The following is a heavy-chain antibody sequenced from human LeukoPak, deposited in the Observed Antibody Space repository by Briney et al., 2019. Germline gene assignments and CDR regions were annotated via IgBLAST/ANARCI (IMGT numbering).Heavy chain of an antibody. V-gene: IGHV4-59*01. CDR2: IYYSGGT. J-gene: IGHJ4*02. Sequence: PSETLSLTCTVSGSAISSYYWSWIRQPPGKGLEWIGYIYYSGGTKYNPSLMSRVTISVDRAQNQFSLSLRSVTAADTAVYYCARDGLYDSSGYYMDSWGQGTLVIVSS. CDR1: GSAISSYY. D-gene: IGHD3-22*01. CDR3: ARDGLYDSSGYYMDS.